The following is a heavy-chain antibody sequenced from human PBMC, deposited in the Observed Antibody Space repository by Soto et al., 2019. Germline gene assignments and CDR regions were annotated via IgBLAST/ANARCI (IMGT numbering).Heavy chain of an antibody. D-gene: IGHD3-10*01. J-gene: IGHJ6*02. CDR3: AKDLWVRGVISGMDV. CDR2: ISGSGDNT. CDR1: GFTLSTYA. Sequence: EVQLLESGGGLVQPGGSLRLSCAASGFTLSTYAINWVRQAPGKGLEWVSAISGSGDNTYYADSVKGRFTISRDNSKNTLYLQISSLRAEDTAVYYCAKDLWVRGVISGMDVWGQGTTVTVSS. V-gene: IGHV3-23*01.